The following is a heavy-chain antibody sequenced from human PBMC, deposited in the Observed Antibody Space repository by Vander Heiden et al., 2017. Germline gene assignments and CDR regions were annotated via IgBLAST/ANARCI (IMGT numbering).Heavy chain of an antibody. J-gene: IGHJ6*02. CDR1: GYTFSNYY. D-gene: IGHD6-19*01. V-gene: IGHV1-46*01. Sequence: QVQLVQSGAEVKKPGASVKVSCKASGYTFSNYYMYWVRQAPGQGLEWMGRINPSGGGTTHTQRFQGRVTMTTDTSTSTVYMELRSLTSEDTAVYFCARVGGWYLSGMDVWGQGTTVTVSS. CDR3: ARVGGWYLSGMDV. CDR2: INPSGGGT.